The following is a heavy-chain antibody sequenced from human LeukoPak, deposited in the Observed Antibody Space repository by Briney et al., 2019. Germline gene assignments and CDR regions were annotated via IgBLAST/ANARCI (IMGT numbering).Heavy chain of an antibody. CDR2: ISSSGSTI. J-gene: IGHJ6*03. CDR3: ARVELAPYYYYMDV. V-gene: IGHV3-48*03. CDR1: GFSISSYE. D-gene: IGHD1-7*01. Sequence: GGSLRLSCAASGFSISSYEMNWVRQAPGKGLEWVSHISSSGSTIWYADSVKGRFTISRDNVKNSLYLQMNSLRAEDTAVYYCARVELAPYYYYMDVWGKGTTVTVSS.